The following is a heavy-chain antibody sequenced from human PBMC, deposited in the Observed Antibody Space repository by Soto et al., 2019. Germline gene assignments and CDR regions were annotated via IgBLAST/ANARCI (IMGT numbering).Heavy chain of an antibody. CDR3: ARPTGTSYYWKYYFDY. CDR1: CGSISSGGYY. CDR2: IYYSGST. V-gene: IGHV4-31*03. Sequence: SETLSLTCTVSCGSISSGGYYWSWIRQHPGKGLEWIGYIYYSGSTYYNPSLKSRVTISVDTSKNQFSLKLSSVTAEDTAVYYCARPTGTSYYWKYYFDYWGQGSLVTVSS. J-gene: IGHJ4*02. D-gene: IGHD1-26*01.